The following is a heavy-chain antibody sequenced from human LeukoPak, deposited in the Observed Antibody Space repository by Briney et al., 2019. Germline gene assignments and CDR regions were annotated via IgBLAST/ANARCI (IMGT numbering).Heavy chain of an antibody. CDR1: GGSISSGGYY. Sequence: SETLSLTCTVSGGSISSGGYYWSWLRQHPGKGLEWIGYIYYSGSTYYNPSLKSRVTISVDTSKNQFSLKLSSVTAADTAVYYCARWAVDAFDIWGQGTMVTVSA. CDR2: IYYSGST. J-gene: IGHJ3*02. CDR3: ARWAVDAFDI. V-gene: IGHV4-31*03.